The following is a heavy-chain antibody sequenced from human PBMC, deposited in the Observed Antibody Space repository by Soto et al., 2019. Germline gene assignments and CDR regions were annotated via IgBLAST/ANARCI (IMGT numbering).Heavy chain of an antibody. CDR1: GYTFTGYY. CDR2: INPNSGGT. Sequence: SVKVSCKASGYTFTGYYMHWVRQAPGQGLEWMGWINPNSGGTNYAQKFQGRVTMTRNTSISTAYMELSSLRSEDTAVYYCARRYRSSIVDLGMDVWGQGTTVTVSS. V-gene: IGHV1-2*02. CDR3: ARRYRSSIVDLGMDV. J-gene: IGHJ6*02. D-gene: IGHD2-15*01.